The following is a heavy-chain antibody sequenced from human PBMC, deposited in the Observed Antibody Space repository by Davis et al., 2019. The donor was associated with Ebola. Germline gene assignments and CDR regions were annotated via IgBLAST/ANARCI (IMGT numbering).Heavy chain of an antibody. CDR2: ISYDGSNK. Sequence: GGSLRLSCAASGFTFSSYAMHWVRQAPGKGLEWVAVISYDGSNKYYADSVKGRFTISRDNSKNTLYLQMNSLRAEDTAVYYCARGERSSGWYLDYWGQGTLVTVSS. CDR3: ARGERSSGWYLDY. V-gene: IGHV3-30*04. J-gene: IGHJ4*02. CDR1: GFTFSSYA. D-gene: IGHD6-19*01.